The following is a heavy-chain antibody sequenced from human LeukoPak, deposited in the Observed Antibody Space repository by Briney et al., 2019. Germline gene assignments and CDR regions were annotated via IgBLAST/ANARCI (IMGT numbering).Heavy chain of an antibody. V-gene: IGHV3-74*01. CDR2: IKSDGSRT. CDR3: ARDPPNWGFGY. Sequence: GGSLRLSCAASGFAFSNYWMHWVRQAPGKGLVWVSRIKSDGSRTDYADSVKGRFTISRDNAQNSLYLQMDSLRVEDTAVYYCARDPPNWGFGYWGQGTLVTVSS. CDR1: GFAFSNYW. J-gene: IGHJ4*02. D-gene: IGHD7-27*01.